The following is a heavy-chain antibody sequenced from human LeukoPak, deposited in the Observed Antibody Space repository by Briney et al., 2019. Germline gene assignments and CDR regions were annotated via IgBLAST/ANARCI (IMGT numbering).Heavy chain of an antibody. D-gene: IGHD2-15*01. CDR3: AKGKRELDAPTPDY. Sequence: GGSLRLSCAASGFTVSSNYMSWVRQAPGKGLEWVSVIYSGGSTYYADSVKGRFTISRDNSKNTLYLQMESLRAEDTAVYYCAKGKRELDAPTPDYWGQGTLVTVSS. J-gene: IGHJ4*02. CDR2: IYSGGST. CDR1: GFTVSSNY. V-gene: IGHV3-66*01.